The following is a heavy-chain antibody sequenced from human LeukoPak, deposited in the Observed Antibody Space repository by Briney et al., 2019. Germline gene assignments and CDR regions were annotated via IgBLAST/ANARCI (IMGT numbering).Heavy chain of an antibody. D-gene: IGHD1-26*01. V-gene: IGHV4-38-2*02. CDR1: GYSISSGYF. Sequence: SETLSLTCTVSGYSISSGYFWGWIRQPPGKGLEWIGSIYHRGNTYYNPSLKSRVTMSVDTSKNQFSLKLTSVTAADTAVYYCARTADSGSFDAFDLWGQGTMVTVSS. CDR3: ARTADSGSFDAFDL. CDR2: IYHRGNT. J-gene: IGHJ3*01.